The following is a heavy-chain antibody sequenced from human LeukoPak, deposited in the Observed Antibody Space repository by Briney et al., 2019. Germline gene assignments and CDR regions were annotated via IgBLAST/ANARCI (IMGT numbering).Heavy chain of an antibody. Sequence: GESLKISCKGSGYSFTNYWIGWVRQMPGKGLELMGLTYPGDSDTTYSPSFQGQVTISADKSISTAYLQWSSLKAPDTAMYYCARRMTRGVITSPFDSWGQGTLVSVSS. D-gene: IGHD3-10*01. J-gene: IGHJ4*02. V-gene: IGHV5-51*01. CDR2: TYPGDSDT. CDR1: GYSFTNYW. CDR3: ARRMTRGVITSPFDS.